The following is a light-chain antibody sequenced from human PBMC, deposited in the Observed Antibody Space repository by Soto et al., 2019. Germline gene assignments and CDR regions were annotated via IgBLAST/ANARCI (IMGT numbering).Light chain of an antibody. V-gene: IGKV3-15*01. CDR1: QNISSN. CDR2: GTS. Sequence: EIVMAQSPATLSVSRGESATRCCRSSQNISSNLGWYQQKPGQAPRLLIYGTSTRITGIPARFSGSGSGTEFTLTISSLQSEDFAVYYCQQHNSWPWTFGQGTKVDIK. CDR3: QQHNSWPWT. J-gene: IGKJ1*01.